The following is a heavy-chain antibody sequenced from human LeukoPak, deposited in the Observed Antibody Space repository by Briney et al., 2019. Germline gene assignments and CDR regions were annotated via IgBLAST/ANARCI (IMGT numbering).Heavy chain of an antibody. D-gene: IGHD2-21*02. Sequence: GGSLRLSCAASGFTFDDYATHWVRQAPGKGLEWVSLINGDGDGTYYADSVKGRFTISRDNSKNSLFLQMNSLRTEDTALYYCAKDYCGGDCYLFHYWGQGTLVTVSS. V-gene: IGHV3-43*02. J-gene: IGHJ4*02. CDR3: AKDYCGGDCYLFHY. CDR2: INGDGDGT. CDR1: GFTFDDYA.